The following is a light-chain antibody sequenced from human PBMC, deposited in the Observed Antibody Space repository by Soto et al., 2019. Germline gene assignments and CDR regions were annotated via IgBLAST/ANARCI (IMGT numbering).Light chain of an antibody. Sequence: EVGMTQSPATLSVSPGERATLSCRASQSVSDNLAWYQQKPGQAPRLLIYGASTRATGIPARFSGSGSGTEFTLTISSLQSEAFAVYYCQQSNNWPYTFGQGTKLDIK. V-gene: IGKV3-15*01. CDR2: GAS. CDR1: QSVSDN. J-gene: IGKJ2*01. CDR3: QQSNNWPYT.